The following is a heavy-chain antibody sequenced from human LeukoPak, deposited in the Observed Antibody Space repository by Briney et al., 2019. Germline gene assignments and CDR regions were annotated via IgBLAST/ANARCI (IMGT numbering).Heavy chain of an antibody. CDR1: GYTFTSYA. CDR3: ARDRVTMVRESYGMDV. CDR2: INAGNGNT. Sequence: ASVKVSCKASGYTFTSYAMHWVRQAPGQRLEWMGWINAGNGNTKYSQKFQGRVTITRDTSASTAYMELSSLRSEDTAVYYCARDRVTMVRESYGMDVWGKGTTDTVSS. D-gene: IGHD3-10*01. V-gene: IGHV1-3*01. J-gene: IGHJ6*04.